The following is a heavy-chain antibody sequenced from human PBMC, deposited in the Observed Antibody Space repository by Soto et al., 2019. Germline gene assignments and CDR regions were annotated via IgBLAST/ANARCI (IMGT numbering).Heavy chain of an antibody. CDR1: GGSISSGGYY. J-gene: IGHJ4*02. V-gene: IGHV4-31*01. CDR2: IYYSGTT. CDR3: ARKGDGTLHDY. Sequence: QVQLQESGPGLVKPSQTLSLTCTVSGGSISSGGYYWSWISQHPGKGLEWIGYIYYSGTTYYNPSLRRLVTISVDTSKNLFSLKLSSVTAADPAVYYCARKGDGTLHDYWGQGTLITVSS.